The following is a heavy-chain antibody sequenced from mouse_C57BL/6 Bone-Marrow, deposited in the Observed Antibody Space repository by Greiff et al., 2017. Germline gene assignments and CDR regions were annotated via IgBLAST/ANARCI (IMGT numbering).Heavy chain of an antibody. V-gene: IGHV1-69*01. D-gene: IGHD1-1*01. J-gene: IGHJ3*01. CDR1: GYTFTSYW. CDR2: IDPSDSYT. CDR3: ARDYGGSRFAY. Sequence: QVQLQQPGAELVMPGASVKLSCKASGYTFTSYWMHWVKQRPGQGLEWIGEIDPSDSYTNYNQKFKGKSTLTVDKSSSTAYMQLSSLTSEDSAVYYCARDYGGSRFAYWGQGTLVTVSA.